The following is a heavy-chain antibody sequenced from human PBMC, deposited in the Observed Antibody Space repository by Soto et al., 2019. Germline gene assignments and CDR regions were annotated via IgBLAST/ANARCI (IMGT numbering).Heavy chain of an antibody. CDR2: IDGGNGNT. V-gene: IGHV1-3*01. J-gene: IGHJ6*02. CDR3: ARAGNWNDYVYYYHYGMDV. CDR1: GYTFTKYA. D-gene: IGHD1-1*01. Sequence: ASVKVSFKASGYTFTKYAMHWVRQAPGQRLEWMGGIDGGNGNTKYSQKFQGRATITRDAAASTAYMELSSLRSEDTAVYYCARAGNWNDYVYYYHYGMDVWGQGTTVTVSS.